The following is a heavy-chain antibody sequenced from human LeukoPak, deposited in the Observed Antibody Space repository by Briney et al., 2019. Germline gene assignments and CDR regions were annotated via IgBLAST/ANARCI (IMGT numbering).Heavy chain of an antibody. J-gene: IGHJ4*02. V-gene: IGHV1-2*02. CDR3: ARGRGYCSGGSCYYFDY. CDR2: INPNSGGT. Sequence: GASVKVSCKASGYTFTGYYMHWVRQAPGQGLEWMGWINPNSGGTNYAQKFQGRVTMTRDTSISTAYMELSRLRSDDTAVYYCARGRGYCSGGSCYYFDYWGQGTLVTVSS. CDR1: GYTFTGYY. D-gene: IGHD2-15*01.